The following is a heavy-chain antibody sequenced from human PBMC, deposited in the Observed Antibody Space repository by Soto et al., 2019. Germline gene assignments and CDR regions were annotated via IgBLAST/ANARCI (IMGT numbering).Heavy chain of an antibody. CDR1: GYTFTSYG. J-gene: IGHJ5*02. Sequence: GSVKVSCKASGYTFTSYGISWVRQAPGQGLEWMGWISAYNGNTNYAQKLQGRVTMTTDTSTSTAYMELRSLRSDDTAVYYCARVGGAGRPNWFAPCRQGTLVIVSS. CDR2: ISAYNGNT. D-gene: IGHD1-26*01. V-gene: IGHV1-18*01. CDR3: ARVGGAGRPNWFAP.